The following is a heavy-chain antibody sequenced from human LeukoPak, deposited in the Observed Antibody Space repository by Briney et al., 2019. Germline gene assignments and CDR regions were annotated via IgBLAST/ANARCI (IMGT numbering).Heavy chain of an antibody. CDR1: GGSISSSSYY. D-gene: IGHD3-10*01. CDR2: IYYSGST. V-gene: IGHV4-39*01. CDR3: ASIQYDSGTYGWFDP. J-gene: IGHJ5*02. Sequence: SETLSLTCTVSGGSISSSSYYWGWIRQPPGKGLEWIGSIYYSGSTYYNPSLKSRVTISVDTSKNQFSLKLSSVTAADTAVYYCASIQYDSGTYGWFDPWGQGTLVTVSS.